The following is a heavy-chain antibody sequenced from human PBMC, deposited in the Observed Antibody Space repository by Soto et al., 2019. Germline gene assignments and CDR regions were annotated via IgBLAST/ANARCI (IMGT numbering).Heavy chain of an antibody. Sequence: SLETLCLSWAFSGLYFSGYDWSWIRQPPGKGLEWIGEINHSGSTNYNPSLKSRVIISVDTSKNQFSLKLSSVTAADTAVYYCARYRRGHFWDYVSSGYFLMGYYYYGMDVWGQGTTVTVSS. V-gene: IGHV4-34*01. CDR2: INHSGST. D-gene: IGHD3-22*01. J-gene: IGHJ6*02. CDR3: ARYRRGHFWDYVSSGYFLMGYYYYGMDV. CDR1: GLYFSGYD.